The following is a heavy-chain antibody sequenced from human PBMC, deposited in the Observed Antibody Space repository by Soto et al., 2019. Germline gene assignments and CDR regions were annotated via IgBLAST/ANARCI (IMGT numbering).Heavy chain of an antibody. D-gene: IGHD6-19*01. CDR2: IYPGDSDT. J-gene: IGHJ6*03. CDR3: ARHGLAGPYYYYYMDV. V-gene: IGHV5-51*01. Sequence: GESLKISCKGSGYSFTNYWIGWVRQMHGKGLEWMGIIYPGDSDTRYSPSFQGQVTISADKSISTAYLQWSSLKASDTAMYYCARHGLAGPYYYYYMDVWAKGTTVTVSS. CDR1: GYSFTNYW.